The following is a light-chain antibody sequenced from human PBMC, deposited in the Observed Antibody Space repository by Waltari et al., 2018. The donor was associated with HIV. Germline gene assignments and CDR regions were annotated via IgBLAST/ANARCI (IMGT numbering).Light chain of an antibody. CDR1: NSNLGSNS. J-gene: IGLJ1*01. CDR3: GTWDSGQNAYV. V-gene: IGLV1-51*01. Sequence: QSVLTQPPSVSAAPGQKIGLSCSGGNSNLGSNSLSLSQQSPGRAPQLLMYDNHRRPSETPDRFSGSKSGTSGTLDSTGLQTGDEADYYCGTWDSGQNAYVFGSGTKVTVL. CDR2: DNH.